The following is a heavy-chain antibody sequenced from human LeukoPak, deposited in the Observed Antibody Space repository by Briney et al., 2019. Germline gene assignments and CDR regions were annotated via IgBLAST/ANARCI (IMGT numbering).Heavy chain of an antibody. J-gene: IGHJ4*02. CDR2: INPSGGST. CDR1: GYTFTDYY. V-gene: IGHV1-46*01. D-gene: IGHD3-22*01. Sequence: GASVKVSCKASGYTFTDYYMNWVRQAPGQGLEWLGIINPSGGSTSYAQKFQGRVTMTRDTSTNKVCMELSSLRSEDTAVYYCARAKVVSGTLDYWGQGTLVTVSS. CDR3: ARAKVVSGTLDY.